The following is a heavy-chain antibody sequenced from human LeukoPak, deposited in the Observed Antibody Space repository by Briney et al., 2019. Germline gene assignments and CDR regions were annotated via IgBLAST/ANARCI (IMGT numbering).Heavy chain of an antibody. D-gene: IGHD3-3*01. Sequence: PSETLSLTCAVYGGSFSGYYWSWIRQPPGKGLEWIGEINHSGSTNYNPSLKSRVTLSVDTSKSQFSLKLSSVTAADTAVYYCARASGVFGVVYYFDYWGQGTLVTVSS. CDR1: GGSFSGYY. CDR2: INHSGST. J-gene: IGHJ4*02. V-gene: IGHV4-34*01. CDR3: ARASGVFGVVYYFDY.